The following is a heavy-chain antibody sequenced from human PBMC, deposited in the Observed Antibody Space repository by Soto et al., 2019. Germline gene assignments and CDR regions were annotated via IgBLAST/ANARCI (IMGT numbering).Heavy chain of an antibody. CDR1: GFTFRNHA. D-gene: IGHD6-13*01. CDR3: ARVGQQPAPYSLDV. CDR2: IRYDGSNK. Sequence: QVQLVESGGGVVQPGTSLRRSCTTSGFTFRNHAMHWVRQAPGKGLEWVAQIRYDGSNKYYADSVKGRFTISRDNSRNMVYVQMTSPRVEDTAVYYCARVGQQPAPYSLDVWGQGTSVTVSS. V-gene: IGHV3-33*01. J-gene: IGHJ6*02.